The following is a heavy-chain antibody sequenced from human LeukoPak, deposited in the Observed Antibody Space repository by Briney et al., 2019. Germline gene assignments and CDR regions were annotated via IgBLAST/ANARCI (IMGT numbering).Heavy chain of an antibody. CDR1: GFTFSSFA. CDR2: ISASGGST. V-gene: IGHV3-23*01. Sequence: PGGSLRLSCAASGFTFSSFAMSWVRQAPGKGLEWVSTISASGGSTYYADSVKGRFTISRDNSKNTVYLQMNSLKTEDTAVYYCTSSSSDYWGQGTLVTVSS. J-gene: IGHJ4*02. D-gene: IGHD6-13*01. CDR3: TSSSSDY.